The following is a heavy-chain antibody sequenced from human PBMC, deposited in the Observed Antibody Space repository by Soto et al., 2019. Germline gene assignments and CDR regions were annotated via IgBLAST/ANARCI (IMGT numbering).Heavy chain of an antibody. CDR1: GDTFSSYA. Sequence: SVKVSYKASGDTFSSYAISLVRQAPGQGLEWMGGIIPIFGTANYAQKFQGRVTITADESTSTAYMELSSLRSEDTAVYYCARGFRAVAGSGMDVWGQGTTVTVSS. CDR2: IIPIFGTA. D-gene: IGHD6-19*01. CDR3: ARGFRAVAGSGMDV. J-gene: IGHJ6*02. V-gene: IGHV1-69*13.